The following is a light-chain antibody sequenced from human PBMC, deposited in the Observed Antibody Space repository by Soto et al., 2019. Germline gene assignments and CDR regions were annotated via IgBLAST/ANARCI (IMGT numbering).Light chain of an antibody. Sequence: QSALTQPPSASGSPGQSVTISCTGTSSDVGAYNYVSWYQQHPGKAPKLMISEVSKRPSGVPDRFSGSKSGNTASLTVSGLQDEDGADYYCQAYDYSLTASVFGGGTQLTVL. V-gene: IGLV2-8*01. J-gene: IGLJ3*02. CDR3: QAYDYSLTASV. CDR2: EVS. CDR1: SSDVGAYNY.